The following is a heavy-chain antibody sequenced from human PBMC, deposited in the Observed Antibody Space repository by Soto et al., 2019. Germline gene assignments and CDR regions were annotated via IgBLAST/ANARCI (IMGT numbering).Heavy chain of an antibody. CDR3: AKDLATASTYFDY. V-gene: IGHV3-30*18. J-gene: IGHJ4*02. CDR1: GFTFSSYG. Sequence: QVQLVESGGGVVQPGRSLRLSCAASGFTFSSYGMHWVRQAPGKGLEWVAVISYDGSNKYYADSVKGRFTISRDNSKNTLYLQMNRLRAEDTAVYYCAKDLATASTYFDYWGQGTLVTVSS. D-gene: IGHD2-15*01. CDR2: ISYDGSNK.